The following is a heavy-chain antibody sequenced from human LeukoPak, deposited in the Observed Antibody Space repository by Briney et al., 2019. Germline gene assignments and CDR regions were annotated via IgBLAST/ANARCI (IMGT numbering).Heavy chain of an antibody. V-gene: IGHV1-2*02. CDR1: GYTFTGYY. J-gene: IGHJ6*03. CDR3: ARDPSVKYYMDV. CDR2: IDPKSGGT. Sequence: GASVKVSCKASGYTFTGYYLHWVRQAPGQGREWAGWIDPKSGGTKIAQKFQGRVTMTRDTSISTAYMELSRLASDDTAVYYCARDPSVKYYMDVWGKGTTVTVSS. D-gene: IGHD4-17*01.